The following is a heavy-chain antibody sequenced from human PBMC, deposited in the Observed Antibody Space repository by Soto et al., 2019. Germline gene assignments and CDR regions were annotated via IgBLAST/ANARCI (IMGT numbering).Heavy chain of an antibody. CDR2: IYYSGST. D-gene: IGHD3-10*01. CDR3: ARGRFGEPKRPRFDY. V-gene: IGHV4-31*03. Sequence: QVQLQESGPGLVKPSQTLSLTCTVSGGSISSGGYYWSWIRQHPGKGLEWIGYIYYSGSTYYNPSLKSRVTISVDTSKNQFSLKLSSVTAADTAVYYCARGRFGEPKRPRFDYWGQGTLVTVSS. CDR1: GGSISSGGYY. J-gene: IGHJ4*02.